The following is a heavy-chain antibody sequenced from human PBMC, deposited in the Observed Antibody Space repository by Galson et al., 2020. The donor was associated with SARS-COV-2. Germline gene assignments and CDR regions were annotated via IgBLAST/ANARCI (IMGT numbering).Heavy chain of an antibody. CDR3: AREKWHDAFDI. J-gene: IGHJ3*02. Sequence: QLGESLKISCAASGFTVSSNYMSWVRQAPGKGLEWVSVIYSGGSTYYADSVKGRFTISRDNSKNTLYLQMNSLRAEDTAVYYCAREKWHDAFDIWGQGTMVTVSS. CDR2: IYSGGST. V-gene: IGHV3-53*01. D-gene: IGHD5-12*01. CDR1: GFTVSSNY.